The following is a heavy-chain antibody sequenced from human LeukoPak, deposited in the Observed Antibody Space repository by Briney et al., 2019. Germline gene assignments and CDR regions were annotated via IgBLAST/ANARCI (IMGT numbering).Heavy chain of an antibody. CDR2: IYTGGNT. CDR1: GFTFRNYV. J-gene: IGHJ4*02. D-gene: IGHD3-22*01. CDR3: ARGGVTLIVPIL. V-gene: IGHV3-53*01. Sequence: GGSLRLSCAASGFTFRNYVMNWVRQAPGKGLEWVSVIYTGGNTYCADSVKGRFTISRDNSKNTLFLQMNSLRAEDTAVYYCARGGVTLIVPILWGQGTLVTVSS.